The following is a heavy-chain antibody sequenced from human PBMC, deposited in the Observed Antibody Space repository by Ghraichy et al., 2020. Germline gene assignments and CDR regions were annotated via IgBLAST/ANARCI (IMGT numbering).Heavy chain of an antibody. D-gene: IGHD4-17*01. J-gene: IGHJ5*02. V-gene: IGHV4-30-4*01. CDR1: GGSISSGDYY. Sequence: SETLSLPCTVSGGSISSGDYYWSWIRQPPGKGLEWIGYIYYSGSTYYNPSLKSRVTISVDTSKNQFSLKLSSVTAAGTAVYYCARAKYGPNWFDPWGQGTLVTVSS. CDR3: ARAKYGPNWFDP. CDR2: IYYSGST.